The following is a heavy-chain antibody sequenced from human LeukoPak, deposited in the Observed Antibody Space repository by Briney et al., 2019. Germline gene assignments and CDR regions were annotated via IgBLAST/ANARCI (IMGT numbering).Heavy chain of an antibody. V-gene: IGHV3-23*01. D-gene: IGHD3-10*01. Sequence: GGSLRLSCAASGFTFSSYDMSWVRQAPGKGLEWVSAISGSGGSTYYADSVKGRFTISRDNSKNTLYLQMNSLRAEDTAVYYCAKKGEGWFSYYYYYMDVWGKGTTVTVSS. CDR3: AKKGEGWFSYYYYYMDV. CDR2: ISGSGGST. J-gene: IGHJ6*03. CDR1: GFTFSSYD.